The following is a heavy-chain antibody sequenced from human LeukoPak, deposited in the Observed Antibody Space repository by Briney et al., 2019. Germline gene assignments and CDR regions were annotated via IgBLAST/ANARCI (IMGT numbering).Heavy chain of an antibody. V-gene: IGHV4-59*01. D-gene: IGHD3-3*01. CDR1: GGSISSYY. CDR3: ARNHVLRFLAWPPVFYGMDV. CDR2: IYYSGST. Sequence: PSETLSLTCTVSGGSISSYYWSWIRQPPGKGLEWTGYIYYSGSTNYNPSLKSRVTISVDTSKNQFSLKLSSVTAADPAVYYCARNHVLRFLAWPPVFYGMDVWGQGTTVTVSS. J-gene: IGHJ6*02.